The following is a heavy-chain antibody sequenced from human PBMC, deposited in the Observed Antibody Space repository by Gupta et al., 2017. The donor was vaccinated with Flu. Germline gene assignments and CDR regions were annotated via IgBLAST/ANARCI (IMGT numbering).Heavy chain of an antibody. CDR2: ISSSGVT. Sequence: EVQLVESGGGLVQPGGSLRLSCAASGFTLSSYDMSWVRQAPGRGLEWVSFISSSGVTYYGDPVRGRFTISIDNAKNSLYLQMSGLRDEDTAVYYCAIGHWAKWGQGTLVTVSS. V-gene: IGHV3-48*03. D-gene: IGHD3-16*01. CDR3: AIGHWAK. J-gene: IGHJ4*02. CDR1: GFTLSSYD.